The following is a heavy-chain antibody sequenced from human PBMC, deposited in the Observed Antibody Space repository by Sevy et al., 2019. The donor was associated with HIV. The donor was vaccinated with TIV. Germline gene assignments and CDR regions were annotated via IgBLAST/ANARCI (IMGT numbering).Heavy chain of an antibody. CDR3: AKEYSSGYS. CDR2: ISGSGGYT. J-gene: IGHJ4*02. Sequence: GGSLSLSCTASGLTFSSYVMSWVRQAPGKGLEWVSTISGSGGYTYGADSVKGRFTISRDNSKNTVYLQMNSLTVEDTAMYYCAKEYSSGYSWGQGILVTVSS. D-gene: IGHD3-22*01. CDR1: GLTFSSYV. V-gene: IGHV3-23*01.